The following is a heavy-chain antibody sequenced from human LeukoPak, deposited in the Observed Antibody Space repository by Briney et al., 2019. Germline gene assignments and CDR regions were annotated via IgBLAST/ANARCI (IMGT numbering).Heavy chain of an antibody. CDR1: GFTFSSYA. CDR3: ASLYCSSTNCYVYFQH. D-gene: IGHD2-2*01. J-gene: IGHJ1*01. V-gene: IGHV3-23*01. Sequence: GGSLRLSCAASGFTFSSYAMSWVRQAPGKGLEWVSAISGSGGSTYYADSVKGRFTISRDNAKNSLYLQMNSLRAEDTAVYYCASLYCSSTNCYVYFQHWGQGTLVTVSS. CDR2: ISGSGGST.